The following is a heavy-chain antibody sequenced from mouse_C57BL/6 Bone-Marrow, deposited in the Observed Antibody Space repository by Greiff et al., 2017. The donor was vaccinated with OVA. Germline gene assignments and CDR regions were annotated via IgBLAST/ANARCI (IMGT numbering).Heavy chain of an antibody. CDR3: ASCLSYDYAMDY. V-gene: IGHV5-6*01. D-gene: IGHD6-1*01. J-gene: IGHJ4*01. Sequence: EVQLVESGGDLVKPGGSLTLSCAASGFTFSSYGMSWVRQTPDKRLEWVATISSVGSYTYYPASVKGRVTISRDNAKNTLYLQMSSLKSEDTAMDDCASCLSYDYAMDYWGQGTSVTVSS. CDR1: GFTFSSYG. CDR2: ISSVGSYT.